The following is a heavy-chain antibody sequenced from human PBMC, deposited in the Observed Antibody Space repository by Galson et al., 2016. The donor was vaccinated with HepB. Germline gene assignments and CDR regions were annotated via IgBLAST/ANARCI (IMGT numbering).Heavy chain of an antibody. Sequence: SVKVSCKVSGYTLTELAMHWVRQAPGKGLEWMGGFNPEERETFYAKEFQGRVTMTEDTSTNTAYLQLSSLRSEDPAVYYCATRSGMYYFYALDVWGQGTTVTVSS. CDR3: ATRSGMYYFYALDV. CDR1: GYTLTELA. V-gene: IGHV1-24*01. CDR2: FNPEERET. D-gene: IGHD1-26*01. J-gene: IGHJ6*02.